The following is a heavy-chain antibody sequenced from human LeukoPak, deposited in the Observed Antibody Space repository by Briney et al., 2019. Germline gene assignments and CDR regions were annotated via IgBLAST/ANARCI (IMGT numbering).Heavy chain of an antibody. CDR1: GGSISSYY. Sequence: SETLSLTCTVSGGSISSYYWSWIRQPPGKGLEWIGYIYYSGSTNYNPSLKSRVTISVDTSKNQFSLKLSSVTAADTAVYYRARDGNYYDSSGYSPFDYWGQGTLVTVSS. J-gene: IGHJ4*02. D-gene: IGHD3-22*01. CDR3: ARDGNYYDSSGYSPFDY. CDR2: IYYSGST. V-gene: IGHV4-59*01.